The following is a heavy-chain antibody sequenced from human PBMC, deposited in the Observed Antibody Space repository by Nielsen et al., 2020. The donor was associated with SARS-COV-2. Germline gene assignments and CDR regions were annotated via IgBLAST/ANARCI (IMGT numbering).Heavy chain of an antibody. D-gene: IGHD3-3*02. CDR3: ARLNRRILEPLALASLRFDS. V-gene: IGHV4-39*02. J-gene: IGHJ4*02. Sequence: SETLSLTCTVSGDSMSDSNYYWVWIRQPPGKGLEWIASIYYSGITYYNTSLKSRVTISIDTSKNHFSLRLNSVAAADTAVYYCARLNRRILEPLALASLRFDSWGPGRLVTVSS. CDR2: IYYSGIT. CDR1: GDSMSDSNYY.